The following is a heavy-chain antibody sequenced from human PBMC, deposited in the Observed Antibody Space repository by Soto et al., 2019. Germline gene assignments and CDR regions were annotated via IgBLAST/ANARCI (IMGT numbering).Heavy chain of an antibody. CDR1: GGTFSSYA. J-gene: IGHJ3*02. CDR3: ARVGIWSGYYYLDAFDI. CDR2: IIPIFGTA. Sequence: QVQLVQSGAEVKKPGSSVKVSCKASGGTFSSYAISWVRQAPGQGLEWMGGIIPIFGTANYAQKFQGRVTITADYSTSTAYMELCSLRSEDTAVYYCARVGIWSGYYYLDAFDIWGQGTIVTVSS. D-gene: IGHD3-3*01. V-gene: IGHV1-69*01.